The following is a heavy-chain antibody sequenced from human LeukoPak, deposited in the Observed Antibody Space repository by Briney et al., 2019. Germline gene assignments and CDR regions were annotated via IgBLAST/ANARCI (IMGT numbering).Heavy chain of an antibody. J-gene: IGHJ4*02. CDR3: ARQPLVRDCGGDCEFDY. CDR2: IYPGDSNT. D-gene: IGHD2-21*02. Sequence: GESLRISCKGSGYSFSNYWIGWVRQMPGKGLEWMGIIYPGDSNTRYSPSFQGQVTISADRSISTAYLQWSSLKASDTAIYYCARQPLVRDCGGDCEFDYWGQGTLVSVSS. CDR1: GYSFSNYW. V-gene: IGHV5-51*01.